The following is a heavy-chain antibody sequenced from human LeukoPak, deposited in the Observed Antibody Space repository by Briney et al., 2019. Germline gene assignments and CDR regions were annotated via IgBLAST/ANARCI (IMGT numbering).Heavy chain of an antibody. CDR2: ISSSSSYT. CDR1: GFTFSDYY. Sequence: GGSLRLSCAASGFTFSDYYMSWIRQAPGKGLEWVSYISSSSSYTNYADSVKGRFTISRDNSKNTLYLQMNSLRAEDTAVYYCAKGDIGSEFDYWGQGTLVTVSS. CDR3: AKGDIGSEFDY. D-gene: IGHD2-15*01. V-gene: IGHV3-11*05. J-gene: IGHJ4*02.